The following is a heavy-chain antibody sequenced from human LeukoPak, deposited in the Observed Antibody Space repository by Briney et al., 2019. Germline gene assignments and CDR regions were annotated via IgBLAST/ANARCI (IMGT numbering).Heavy chain of an antibody. J-gene: IGHJ4*02. CDR1: GGSISSYY. CDR2: IYYSGST. D-gene: IGHD3-3*01. CDR3: ARVYYDFWSGTFTYFDY. Sequence: PSETLSLTCTVSGGSISSYYWSWIRQPPGKGLEWIGYIYYSGSTNYNPSLKSRVTISVDTSKNQFSLKLSSVTAADTAVHYCARVYYDFWSGTFTYFDYWGQGTLVTVSS. V-gene: IGHV4-59*01.